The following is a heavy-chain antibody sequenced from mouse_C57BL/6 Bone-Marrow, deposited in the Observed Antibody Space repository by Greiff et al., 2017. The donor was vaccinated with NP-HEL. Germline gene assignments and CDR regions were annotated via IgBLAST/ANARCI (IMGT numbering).Heavy chain of an antibody. CDR2: IDPENGDT. CDR1: GFNIKDDY. CDR3: TTGGSSPYAMDY. V-gene: IGHV14-4*01. D-gene: IGHD1-1*01. J-gene: IGHJ4*01. Sequence: VQLKQSGAELVRPGASVKLSCTVSGFNIKDDYMHWVKQRPEQGLEWIGWIDPENGDTEYASKFQGQATITADPSSNTAYLQLSSLTSEDTAVYYCTTGGSSPYAMDYWGQGTSVTVSS.